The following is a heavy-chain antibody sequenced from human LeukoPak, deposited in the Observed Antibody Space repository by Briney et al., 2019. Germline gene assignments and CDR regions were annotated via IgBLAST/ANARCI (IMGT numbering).Heavy chain of an antibody. CDR2: IYYSGST. CDR3: ARDPRYYYGSGSYYKDY. CDR1: GGSISSYY. V-gene: IGHV4-59*12. Sequence: SETLSLTCTVSGGSISSYYWSWIRQPPGKGLEWIGYIYYSGSTYYNPSLKSRVTISVDTSKNQFSLKLSSVTVADTAVYYCARDPRYYYGSGSYYKDYWGQGTLVTVSS. D-gene: IGHD3-10*01. J-gene: IGHJ4*02.